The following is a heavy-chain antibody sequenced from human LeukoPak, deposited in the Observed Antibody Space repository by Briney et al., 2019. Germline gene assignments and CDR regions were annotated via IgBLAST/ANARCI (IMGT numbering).Heavy chain of an antibody. CDR1: AFTFSNAW. Sequence: GGSLRLSCAASAFTFSNAWMSWVRQAPGKGLEWVGRITSKTDGGTTDYAAPVKGRFTISRDDSKNTLYLQMNSLKTEDTAVYYCTTSGPLAVARSRPLKKIFDYWGQGTLVTVSS. CDR2: ITSKTDGGTT. J-gene: IGHJ4*02. V-gene: IGHV3-15*01. CDR3: TTSGPLAVARSRPLKKIFDY. D-gene: IGHD6-19*01.